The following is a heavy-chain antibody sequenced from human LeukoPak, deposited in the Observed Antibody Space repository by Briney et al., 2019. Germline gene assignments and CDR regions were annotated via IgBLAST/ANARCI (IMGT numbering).Heavy chain of an antibody. CDR1: GFTFSSYV. D-gene: IGHD3-16*02. V-gene: IGHV3-23*01. CDR3: AKGGYSS. Sequence: GGSLRLSCAASGFTFSSYVMSWVRQAPGKGLEWVSAITGSGGTTCYADFVKGRFTISRDNSKNTLYLQMNSLRVEDTAVYHCAKGGYSSWGQGTRVTVSS. J-gene: IGHJ4*02. CDR2: ITGSGGTT.